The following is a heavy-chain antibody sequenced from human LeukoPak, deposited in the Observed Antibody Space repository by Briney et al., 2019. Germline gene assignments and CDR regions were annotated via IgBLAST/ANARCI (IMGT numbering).Heavy chain of an antibody. CDR1: GVTFSNYW. CDR3: ARDLHGYCGGDCSVDY. CDR2: INSDGRST. V-gene: IGHV3-74*01. D-gene: IGHD2-21*02. J-gene: IGHJ4*02. Sequence: GGSLRLSCAASGVTFSNYWMHWVRHAPGKGLVWVSRINSDGRSTNYADSVKGRFTISRDNSKNTLYLQMNSLRAEDTAVYYCARDLHGYCGGDCSVDYWGQGTLVTVSS.